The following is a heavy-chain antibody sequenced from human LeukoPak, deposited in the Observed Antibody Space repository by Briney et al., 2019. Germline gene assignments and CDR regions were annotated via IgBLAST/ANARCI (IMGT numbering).Heavy chain of an antibody. Sequence: GESLKISCKGSGYSYPTYWISWVRQMPGRGLEWMGIIYPGDSDTRYSPSFQGQVTISVDKSISTAYLQWSSLKASDTAMYYCARAGGPYSNSDYWGQGTLVTVSS. CDR3: ARAGGPYSNSDY. CDR1: GYSYPTYW. J-gene: IGHJ4*01. D-gene: IGHD6-13*01. V-gene: IGHV5-51*01. CDR2: IYPGDSDT.